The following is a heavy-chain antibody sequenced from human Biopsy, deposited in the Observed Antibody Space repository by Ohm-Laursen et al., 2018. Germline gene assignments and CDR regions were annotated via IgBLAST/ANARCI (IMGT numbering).Heavy chain of an antibody. CDR3: AKNLAVSSYALDI. D-gene: IGHD2/OR15-2a*01. J-gene: IGHJ3*02. CDR1: GGSLSGYY. V-gene: IGHV4-34*01. Sequence: GTLSLTCAVYGGSLSGYYWNWIHQSPGKGLEWTGEINHRGFTSNNPSLKSRVTISVDTSKNQFSLKLGSVTAADTAVYYCAKNLAVSSYALDIWGQGTMVTVSS. CDR2: INHRGFT.